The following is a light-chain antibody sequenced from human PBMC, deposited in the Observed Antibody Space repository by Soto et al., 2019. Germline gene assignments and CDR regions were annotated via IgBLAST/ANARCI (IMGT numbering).Light chain of an antibody. J-gene: IGLJ1*01. V-gene: IGLV2-14*01. CDR3: SSYTSSSTYV. Sequence: QSVLTQPASVSGSPGQSITISCTGTSSDVGGYNYVSWYQQHPGKAPKFMIYDVSNRPSGVSNRFSGSKSGNTASLTISGFQAEDEADYYCSSYTSSSTYVFGTGTKVTVL. CDR1: SSDVGGYNY. CDR2: DVS.